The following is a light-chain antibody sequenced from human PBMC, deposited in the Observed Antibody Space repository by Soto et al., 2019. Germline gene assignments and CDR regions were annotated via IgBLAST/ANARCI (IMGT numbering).Light chain of an antibody. CDR2: GAS. CDR3: QQYGSSPPWT. V-gene: IGKV3-20*01. CDR1: QSVSSSY. J-gene: IGKJ1*01. Sequence: EIVLTQSPGTLSLSPGERATLSWRASQSVSSSYLAWYQQKPGQAPRLLIYGASSRATGIPDRFSGSGSGTDFTLTISRLEPEDFAVSYCQQYGSSPPWTFGQGTKVEIK.